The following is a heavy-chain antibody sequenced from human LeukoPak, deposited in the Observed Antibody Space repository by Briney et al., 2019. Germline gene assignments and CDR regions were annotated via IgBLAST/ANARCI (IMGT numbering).Heavy chain of an antibody. Sequence: GGSLRLSCAASGFTFDDYAMHWVRQAPGKGLEWVSLISGDGGSTYYADSVKGRFTISRDNSKNSLYLQMNSLRTEDTALYYSAKDMERGSYYGMDVWGQGTTVTVSS. CDR3: AKDMERGSYYGMDV. CDR1: GFTFDDYA. J-gene: IGHJ6*02. CDR2: ISGDGGST. D-gene: IGHD3-16*01. V-gene: IGHV3-43*02.